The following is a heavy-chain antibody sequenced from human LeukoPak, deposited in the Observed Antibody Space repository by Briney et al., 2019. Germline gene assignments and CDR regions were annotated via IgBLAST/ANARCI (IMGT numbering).Heavy chain of an antibody. CDR3: AREVAVAGVSHYYMDV. Sequence: SQTLSLTCTVSGGSISSSDYYWSWIRQPPGKGLEWIGYIYYSGSTNYNPSLKSRVTISVDTSKNQFSLKLSSVTAADTAVYYCAREVAVAGVSHYYMDVWGKGTTVTVSS. D-gene: IGHD6-19*01. CDR1: GGSISSSDYY. V-gene: IGHV4-61*08. J-gene: IGHJ6*03. CDR2: IYYSGST.